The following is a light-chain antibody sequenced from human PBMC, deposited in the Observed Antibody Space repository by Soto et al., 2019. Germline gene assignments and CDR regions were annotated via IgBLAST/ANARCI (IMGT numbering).Light chain of an antibody. CDR3: SSCRSSSTLV. CDR2: DVT. J-gene: IGLJ2*01. V-gene: IGLV2-14*01. Sequence: QSVLTQPPSVSGAPGQRVTISCTGTSSDVGGYNFVSWYQQHPGKAPKLMIYDVTNRPSGVSNRFSGSKSGNTASLTISGLQAEDEADYYCSSCRSSSTLVFGGGTKVTVL. CDR1: SSDVGGYNF.